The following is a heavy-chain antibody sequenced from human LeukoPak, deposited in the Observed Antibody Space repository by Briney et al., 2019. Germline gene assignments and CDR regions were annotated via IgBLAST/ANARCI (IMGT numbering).Heavy chain of an antibody. J-gene: IGHJ4*02. CDR2: ISGSGGST. D-gene: IGHD2/OR15-2a*01. CDR1: GFTFNNYA. Sequence: GGSLRLSCEASGFTFNNYAMSWVRQAPGKGLEWVSAISGSGGSTYYADSVKGRFTISRDNSKNTLYLQMNSLRAEDTAVYYCAKDLYGNFDYWGQGTLVTVSS. CDR3: AKDLYGNFDY. V-gene: IGHV3-23*01.